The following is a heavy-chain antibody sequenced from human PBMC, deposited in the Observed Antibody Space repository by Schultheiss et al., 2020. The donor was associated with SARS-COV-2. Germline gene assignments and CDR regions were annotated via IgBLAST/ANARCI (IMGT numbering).Heavy chain of an antibody. CDR1: GGSFSGYY. Sequence: QTLSLTCAVYGGSFSGYYWSWIRQPPGKGLEWIGEINHSGSTNYNPSLKSRVTISVDTSKNQFSLKLSSVTAADTAVYYCARGFSSSWYAGMDVWGQGTTVTVSS. D-gene: IGHD6-13*01. V-gene: IGHV4-34*01. CDR2: INHSGST. J-gene: IGHJ6*02. CDR3: ARGFSSSWYAGMDV.